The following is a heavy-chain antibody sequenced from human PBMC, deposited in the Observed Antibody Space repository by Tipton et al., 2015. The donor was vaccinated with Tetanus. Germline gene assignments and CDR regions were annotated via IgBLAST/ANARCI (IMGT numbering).Heavy chain of an antibody. Sequence: SLRLSCVASGFTFSAYAMSWVRQAPGKGLEWVSAISGSGGSTYYADSVKGRFTISRDNSKNTLYLQMNSLRAEDTAVYYCAKPYPTDILTGYSATFDYWGQGTLVTVSS. CDR3: AKPYPTDILTGYSATFDY. CDR1: GFTFSAYA. V-gene: IGHV3-23*01. CDR2: ISGSGGST. D-gene: IGHD3-9*01. J-gene: IGHJ4*02.